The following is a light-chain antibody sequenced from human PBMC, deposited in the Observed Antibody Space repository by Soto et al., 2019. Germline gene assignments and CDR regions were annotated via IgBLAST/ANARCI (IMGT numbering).Light chain of an antibody. Sequence: DIQMTQSPSSLSASVGDRVTITCRASQSISSYLNWYQQKPGKAPKLLIYAASSLQSGVPSRFSGSGSGTEFTLTISSLQPDDFATYYCQQYNSYPSTFGQGTKLEIK. CDR1: QSISSY. CDR2: AAS. CDR3: QQYNSYPST. V-gene: IGKV1-39*01. J-gene: IGKJ2*01.